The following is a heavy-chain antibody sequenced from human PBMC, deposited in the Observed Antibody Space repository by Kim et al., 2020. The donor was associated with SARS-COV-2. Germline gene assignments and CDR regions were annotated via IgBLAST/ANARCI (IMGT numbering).Heavy chain of an antibody. CDR1: GGSISSSSYY. V-gene: IGHV4-39*01. J-gene: IGHJ5*02. CDR2: IYYSGST. CDR3: ARLAVDTAMVT. D-gene: IGHD5-18*01. Sequence: SETLSLTCTVSGGSISSSSYYCGWIRQPPGKGLEWIGSIYYSGSTYYNPSLKSRVTISVDTSKNQFSLKLSSVTAADTAVYYCARLAVDTAMVTWGQGTLVTVSS.